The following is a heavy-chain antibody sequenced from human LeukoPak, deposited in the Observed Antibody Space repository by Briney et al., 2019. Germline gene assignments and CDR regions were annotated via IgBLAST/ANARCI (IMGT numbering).Heavy chain of an antibody. D-gene: IGHD2-8*01. CDR2: INPTGST. V-gene: IGHV4-34*01. J-gene: IGHJ5*02. CDR1: GFTFSSYS. Sequence: GSLRLSCAASGFTFSSYSMNWVRQAPGKGLEWIGEINPTGSTNYNPSLKSRITISIDTSKSQFSLQLSSVTAADTALYHCASANGAHLSWGQGTLVTVSS. CDR3: ASANGAHLS.